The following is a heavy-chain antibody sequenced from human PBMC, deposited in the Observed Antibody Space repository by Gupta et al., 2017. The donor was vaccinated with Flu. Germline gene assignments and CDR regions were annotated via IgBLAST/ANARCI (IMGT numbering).Heavy chain of an antibody. CDR2: ISGSGGSK. CDR1: GFTFRNYA. D-gene: IGHD3-22*01. Sequence: EVQLLDSGGGLVQPGGSLRLSCAASGFTFRNYAMNWVRQAPGKGLEWVSAISGSGGSKYHADSVKGRYTISSDNSKNTLYLQMNSLSAEDTAVYYCAKGPPKYDDDSSGYYSVWGQGTLVTVSS. J-gene: IGHJ4*02. CDR3: AKGPPKYDDDSSGYYSV. V-gene: IGHV3-23*01.